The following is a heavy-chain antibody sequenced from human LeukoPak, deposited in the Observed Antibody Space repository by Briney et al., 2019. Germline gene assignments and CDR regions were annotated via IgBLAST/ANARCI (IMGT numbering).Heavy chain of an antibody. CDR1: GFTISSNY. D-gene: IGHD3-10*01. CDR2: IYSGGST. Sequence: PGGSLRLSCAASGFTISSNYMSWVRQAPGKGLEWVSVIYSGGSTYYADSVKGRFTISRDNSKNTLYLQMNSLRAEDTAVYYCARDASYYYGSGSYYNYGMDVWGQGTTVTVSS. V-gene: IGHV3-66*01. CDR3: ARDASYYYGSGSYYNYGMDV. J-gene: IGHJ6*02.